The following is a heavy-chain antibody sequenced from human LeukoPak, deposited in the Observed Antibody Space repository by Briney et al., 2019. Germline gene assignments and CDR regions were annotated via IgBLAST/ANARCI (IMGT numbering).Heavy chain of an antibody. Sequence: EASVTVSCKASGGTFSSYAISWVRQAPGQGLEWMGGIIPIFGTANYAQKFQGRVTITADESTSTAYMELSSLRSEDTAVYYCAEDSSGYQDYWGQGTLVTVSS. J-gene: IGHJ4*02. CDR3: AEDSSGYQDY. V-gene: IGHV1-69*01. D-gene: IGHD3-22*01. CDR2: IIPIFGTA. CDR1: GGTFSSYA.